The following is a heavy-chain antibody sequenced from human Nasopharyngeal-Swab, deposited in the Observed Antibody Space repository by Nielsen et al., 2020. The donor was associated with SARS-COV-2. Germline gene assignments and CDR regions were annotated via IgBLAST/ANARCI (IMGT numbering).Heavy chain of an antibody. CDR3: AKSDYSGYEPGYYMDV. J-gene: IGHJ6*03. Sequence: LKISWAASGFRFDYHDMHWVRQARGKGLEWVSGITWNSENLGYADSVKGRFTISRDNARNSLYLQMNSLRPEDTALYYCAKSDYSGYEPGYYMDVWGQGTTVTVSS. CDR1: GFRFDYHD. CDR2: ITWNSENL. V-gene: IGHV3-9*01. D-gene: IGHD5-12*01.